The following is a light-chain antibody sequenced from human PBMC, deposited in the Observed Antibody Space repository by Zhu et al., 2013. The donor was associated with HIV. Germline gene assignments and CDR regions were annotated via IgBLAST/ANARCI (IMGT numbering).Light chain of an antibody. Sequence: DIVLTQSPGTLSLSPGERATLSCRASQSVGNNFLAWYQQKPGQPPRLLIYGASSRATGIPDRISGSGSGTEFTLTISRLEPEDFAVYYCQQYDRSPLTFGGGTTVEIK. CDR2: GAS. V-gene: IGKV3-20*01. CDR1: QSVGNNF. J-gene: IGKJ4*01. CDR3: QQYDRSPLT.